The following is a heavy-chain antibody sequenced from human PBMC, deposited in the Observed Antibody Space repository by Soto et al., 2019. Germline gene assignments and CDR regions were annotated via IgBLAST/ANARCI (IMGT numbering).Heavy chain of an antibody. CDR2: ISGGGGTT. CDR3: ARGRGDNSGRRAYEY. Sequence: GGSLRLSCAASGFTFNIYAMNWFRQAPGKGLEWVSSISGGGGTTYYADSMKGRFTISRDNSKNTLFLQMSSLRAEDTAVYYRARGRGDNSGRRAYEYWGQGTLVTVSS. CDR1: GFTFNIYA. V-gene: IGHV3-23*01. J-gene: IGHJ4*02. D-gene: IGHD6-19*01.